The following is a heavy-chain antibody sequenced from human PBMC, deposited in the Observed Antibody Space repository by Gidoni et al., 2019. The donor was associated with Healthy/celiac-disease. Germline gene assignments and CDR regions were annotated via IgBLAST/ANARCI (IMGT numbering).Heavy chain of an antibody. Sequence: QVQLVESGGGVVQPGRSLRLSCAASGFTFSSYAMHWVRQAPGKGLEWVAVISYDGSNKYYADSVKGRFTISRDNSKNTLYLQMNSLRAEDTAVYYCARDPDFWTPSGMDVWGQGTTVTVSS. CDR2: ISYDGSNK. CDR1: GFTFSSYA. V-gene: IGHV3-30-3*01. D-gene: IGHD3-3*01. J-gene: IGHJ6*02. CDR3: ARDPDFWTPSGMDV.